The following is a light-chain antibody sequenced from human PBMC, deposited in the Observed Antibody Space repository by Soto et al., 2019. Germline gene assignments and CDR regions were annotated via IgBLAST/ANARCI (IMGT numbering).Light chain of an antibody. V-gene: IGLV1-47*01. Sequence: SWLTQPPPGSGIPGQRVTNPCSGSSSNIGSNYVYWYQQLPGTAPKLLSYRNNQRPSGVPDRFSGSKSGTSASLAISGLRSEDEADYYCAAWDDSLSDYVFGTGTKVNVL. CDR2: RNN. CDR3: AAWDDSLSDYV. J-gene: IGLJ1*01. CDR1: SSNIGSNY.